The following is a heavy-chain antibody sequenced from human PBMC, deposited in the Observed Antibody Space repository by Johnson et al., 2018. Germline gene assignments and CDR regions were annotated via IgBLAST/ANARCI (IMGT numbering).Heavy chain of an antibody. Sequence: QVQLQESGPGLVKPSETLSLICTVSGGSINSSRDYWGWIRQSPGKGLEWLGSVYYRVNTYYTESLKSRVTISVDTSKNEFSLKLSSVTAADTAVYYCSRQDFDYVWGSYRYIFSREYWGHGILVTVAS. CDR2: VYYRVNT. CDR1: GGSINSSRDY. J-gene: IGHJ4*01. CDR3: SRQDFDYVWGSYRYIFSREY. D-gene: IGHD3-16*02. V-gene: IGHV4-39*01.